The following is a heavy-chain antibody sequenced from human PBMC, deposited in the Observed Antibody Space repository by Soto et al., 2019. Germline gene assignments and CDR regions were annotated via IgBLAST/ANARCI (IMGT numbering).Heavy chain of an antibody. CDR3: AKVTYYYDSSGGRRTYYFDY. V-gene: IGHV3-23*01. Sequence: GGSLRLSCAASGVTFSSYAISWVRQAPGKGLEWGSVISGSGGSTYYADSVKGRFTISRDNSKNTLYLQMNSLRAEDTAVYYCAKVTYYYDSSGGRRTYYFDYWGQGTLVPVSS. J-gene: IGHJ4*02. CDR2: ISGSGGST. CDR1: GVTFSSYA. D-gene: IGHD3-22*01.